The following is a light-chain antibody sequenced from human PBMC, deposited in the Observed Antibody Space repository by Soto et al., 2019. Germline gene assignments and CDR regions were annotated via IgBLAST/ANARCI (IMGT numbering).Light chain of an antibody. CDR1: QGISSY. CDR2: AAS. V-gene: IGKV1-9*01. CDR3: QQLYSYPRT. Sequence: DIQLTQSPSFLSASVGDRVTITCRASQGISSYLAWYQQKPGKAPKLLIYAASTLQSGVPSRFSGSESRTELTLTISSLQPEDFATYYCQQLYSYPRTFGQGTKLEIK. J-gene: IGKJ2*02.